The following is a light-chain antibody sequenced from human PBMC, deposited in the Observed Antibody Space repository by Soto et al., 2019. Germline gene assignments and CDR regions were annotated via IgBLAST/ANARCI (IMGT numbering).Light chain of an antibody. Sequence: QSVLTQPPSAPGTPGQRVTITCSGSSSNIGSNSVDWYQQFPGAAPKLLIHTNNQRPSGVPDRFSGSKSGNSAALAISGLQSEDEADYYCAAWDDSLNGGVVVGAGTKLTVL. J-gene: IGLJ2*01. CDR3: AAWDDSLNGGVV. V-gene: IGLV1-44*01. CDR1: SSNIGSNS. CDR2: TNN.